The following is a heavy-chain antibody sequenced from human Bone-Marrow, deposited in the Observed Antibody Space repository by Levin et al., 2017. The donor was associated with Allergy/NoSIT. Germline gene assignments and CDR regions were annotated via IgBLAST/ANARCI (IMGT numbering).Heavy chain of an antibody. CDR2: INSGGSAT. CDR3: AKGGCSATSCLDY. J-gene: IGHJ4*02. V-gene: IGHV3-74*01. Sequence: GGSLRLSCAVSGFTFSTYWMHWVHQAPGKGLVWVSRINSGGSATDYADSVKGRFTISRDNARNTLYLQMNSLSAEDTAVYYCAKGGCSATSCLDYWGQGTLVTVSS. D-gene: IGHD2-2*01. CDR1: GFTFSTYW.